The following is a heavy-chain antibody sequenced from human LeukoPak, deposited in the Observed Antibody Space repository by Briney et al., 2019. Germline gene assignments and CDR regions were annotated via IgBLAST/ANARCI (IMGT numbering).Heavy chain of an antibody. CDR1: GFTFSSYG. D-gene: IGHD3-9*01. CDR3: ARDQGNPYYDILTGYLSNYFDY. V-gene: IGHV3-33*01. J-gene: IGHJ4*02. CDR2: IWYDGSNK. Sequence: GGSLRPSCAASGFTFSSYGMHWVRQAPGKGLEWVAVIWYDGSNKYYADSVKGRFTISRDNSKNTLYLQMNSLRAEDTAVYYCARDQGNPYYDILTGYLSNYFDYWGQGTLVTVSS.